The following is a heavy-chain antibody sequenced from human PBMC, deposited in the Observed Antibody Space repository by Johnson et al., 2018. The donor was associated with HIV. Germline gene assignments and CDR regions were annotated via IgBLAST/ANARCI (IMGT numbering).Heavy chain of an antibody. J-gene: IGHJ3*01. CDR1: GFTFDNYG. V-gene: IGHV3-20*04. D-gene: IGHD3-3*01. CDR2: INWNGGST. CDR3: ARVTICGVTKVDALDF. Sequence: VQLVESGGGVVRPGGSLRLSCAASGFTFDNYGMNWVRQVPGKGLEWVSGINWNGGSTGYADSVKGRFTISRDNAKKSLYMQMNSLRAEDTALYYCARVTICGVTKVDALDFWGLGTLVTVSS.